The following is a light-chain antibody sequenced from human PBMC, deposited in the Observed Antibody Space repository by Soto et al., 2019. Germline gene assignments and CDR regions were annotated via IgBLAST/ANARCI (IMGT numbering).Light chain of an antibody. V-gene: IGLV2-23*02. Sequence: QSVLTQPASVSGSPGQSITISCTGTSSDVGSYNLVSWYQQHPGKAPKLMIYEVSKRPSGVSNRFSGSKSGNTASLTISGLQAEDEADYYCCSYAGSGTLYVFGTGTKVTVL. CDR1: SSDVGSYNL. CDR2: EVS. CDR3: CSYAGSGTLYV. J-gene: IGLJ1*01.